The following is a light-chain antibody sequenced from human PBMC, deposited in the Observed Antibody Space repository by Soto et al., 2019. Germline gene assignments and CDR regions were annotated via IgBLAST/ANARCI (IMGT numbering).Light chain of an antibody. CDR1: QSVSDN. J-gene: IGKJ2*01. V-gene: IGKV3-15*01. Sequence: EVVMTQSPATLSVSLGERVTLSCRASQSVSDNLAWYQQKPGQAPRLLIYGASTRATTIPARFSGSGSGTEFTLTLSSLQSEDFAVYYCQQSNNWPYTFGQGTKLDIK. CDR3: QQSNNWPYT. CDR2: GAS.